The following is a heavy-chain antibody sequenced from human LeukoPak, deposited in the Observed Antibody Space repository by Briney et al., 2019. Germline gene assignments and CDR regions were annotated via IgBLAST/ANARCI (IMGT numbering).Heavy chain of an antibody. V-gene: IGHV1-3*03. D-gene: IGHD6-6*01. Sequence: ASVKVSCKASGYTFTSYGISWVRQAPGQGLEWMGWINAGNGNTKYSQEFQGRVTITRDTSASTAYMELSSLRSEDMAVYYCARSALPDSSSSKWSYFDYWGQGTLVTVSS. CDR2: INAGNGNT. CDR1: GYTFTSYG. J-gene: IGHJ4*02. CDR3: ARSALPDSSSSKWSYFDY.